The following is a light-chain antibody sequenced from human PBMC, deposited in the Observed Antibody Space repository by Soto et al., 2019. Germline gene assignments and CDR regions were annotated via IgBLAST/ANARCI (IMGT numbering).Light chain of an antibody. J-gene: IGLJ1*01. Sequence: QSVLTQPASVSDSPGQSITISCIGTSSDIGAFNHVSWHQQHPGKAPKLIIYDVINRPSGVSNRFSGSKTGKTASLIISGLQAEDEADYYCSSYKSSSSYVFGSGTKVTVL. CDR2: DVI. V-gene: IGLV2-14*03. CDR3: SSYKSSSSYV. CDR1: SSDIGAFNH.